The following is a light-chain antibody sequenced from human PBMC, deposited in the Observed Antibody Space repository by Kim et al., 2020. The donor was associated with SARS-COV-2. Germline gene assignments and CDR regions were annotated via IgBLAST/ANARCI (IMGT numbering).Light chain of an antibody. Sequence: LAVSTGERATLSCRASQSVGSNLAWYQQKPGLPPRLLSYGASTRATGIPARFNGSGSGTKFTLTISSLQSEDFAVYSCQQYNNWYTCGQGTKLEI. CDR3: QQYNNWYT. CDR2: GAS. V-gene: IGKV3-15*01. CDR1: QSVGSN. J-gene: IGKJ2*01.